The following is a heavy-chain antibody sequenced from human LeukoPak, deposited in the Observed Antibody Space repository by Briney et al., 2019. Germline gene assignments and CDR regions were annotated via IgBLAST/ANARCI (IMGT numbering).Heavy chain of an antibody. V-gene: IGHV3-30*04. CDR3: AKGRGIAAAGPFDY. D-gene: IGHD6-13*01. CDR2: ISYDGSNK. J-gene: IGHJ4*02. CDR1: GFTFSSYA. Sequence: GGSLRLSCAASGFTFSSYAMHWVRQAPGKGLEWVAVISYDGSNKYYADSVKGRFTISRDNSKNTLYLQMNSLRAEDTAVYYCAKGRGIAAAGPFDYWGQGTLVTVSS.